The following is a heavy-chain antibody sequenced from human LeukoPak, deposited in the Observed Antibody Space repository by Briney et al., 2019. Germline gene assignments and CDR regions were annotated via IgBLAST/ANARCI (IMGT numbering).Heavy chain of an antibody. CDR3: ARDTGIEVKSVSGGSSHLYPLDY. CDR1: GFTFSSYS. D-gene: IGHD2-15*01. CDR2: ISSSSSYI. V-gene: IGHV3-21*01. J-gene: IGHJ4*02. Sequence: PGGSLRLSCAASGFTFSSYSMNWVRQAPGKGLEWVSSISSSSSYIYYADSVKCRFTISRDNAKNSLYLQMNSLRAEDTAVYYCARDTGIEVKSVSGGSSHLYPLDYWGQGTLVTVSS.